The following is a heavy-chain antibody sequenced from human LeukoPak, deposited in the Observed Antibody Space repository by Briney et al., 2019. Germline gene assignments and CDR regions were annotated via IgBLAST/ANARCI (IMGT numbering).Heavy chain of an antibody. V-gene: IGHV1-69*13. D-gene: IGHD3-10*01. Sequence: SVKVSCKTSGGTFSRFAISWVRQAPGQGLEWMGGIIPIFGPANYAQKFQGRVTITADESTSTAYMELSSLRSEDTALYYCAKSSYYYGSGEGSNYWYFDLWGRGTLVTVSS. CDR3: AKSSYYYGSGEGSNYWYFDL. CDR2: IIPIFGPA. J-gene: IGHJ2*01. CDR1: GGTFSRFA.